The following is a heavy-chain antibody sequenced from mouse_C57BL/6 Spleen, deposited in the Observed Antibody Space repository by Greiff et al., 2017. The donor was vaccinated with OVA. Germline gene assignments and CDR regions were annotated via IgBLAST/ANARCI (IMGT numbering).Heavy chain of an antibody. CDR1: GYTFTSYW. CDR2: IDPSDSYT. CDR3: ARLGGTRYFDV. J-gene: IGHJ1*03. D-gene: IGHD1-1*02. V-gene: IGHV1-50*01. Sequence: QVQLQQSGAELVKPGASVKLSCKASGYTFTSYWLQWVKQRPGQGLEWIGEIDPSDSYTNYNQKFKGKATLTVDTSSSTAYMQLSSLTSEDSAVYYCARLGGTRYFDVWGTGTTVTVSS.